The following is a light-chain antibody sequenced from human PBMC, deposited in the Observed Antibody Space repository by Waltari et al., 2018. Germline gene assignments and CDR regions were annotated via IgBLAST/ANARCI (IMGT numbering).Light chain of an antibody. V-gene: IGKV2-28*01. CDR3: MQALQSPPYT. CDR2: LAS. Sequence: DIVMTQSPISLSVTPGEPASISCRSSQSLLHRNGYDYLDWYLQKPGQSPHLLIYLASKRASGVSDRFSGSGSGTNFTLKITRVEAEDVGVYYCMQALQSPPYTFGQGTKLENK. J-gene: IGKJ2*01. CDR1: QSLLHRNGYDY.